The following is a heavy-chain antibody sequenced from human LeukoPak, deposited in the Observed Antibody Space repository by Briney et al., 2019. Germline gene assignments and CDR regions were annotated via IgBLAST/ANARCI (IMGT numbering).Heavy chain of an antibody. D-gene: IGHD5-18*01. CDR2: IYWDDDK. Sequence: SGPALVKPTQTLTLTCTFSGFSLSTSGMCVSWIRQPPGKALEWLALIYWDDDKRYSPSLKSRLTITKDTSKNQVVLTMTNMDPVDTATYYCAHRRSGYSYGYGFSWFDPWGQGTLVTVSS. V-gene: IGHV2-5*08. J-gene: IGHJ5*02. CDR1: GFSLSTSGMC. CDR3: AHRRSGYSYGYGFSWFDP.